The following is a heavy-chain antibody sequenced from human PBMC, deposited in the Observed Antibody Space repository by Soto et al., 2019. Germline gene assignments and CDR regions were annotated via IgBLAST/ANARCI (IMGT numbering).Heavy chain of an antibody. CDR3: AHRGSSGWSLVY. V-gene: IGHV2-5*02. J-gene: IGHJ4*02. D-gene: IGHD6-19*01. CDR2: IYWDDDK. Sequence: QITLKESGPTLVKPTQTLTLTCTFSGFSLSTSGVGVGWIRQPPGKALEWLALIYWDDDKRYSPSLKSRLTITNDTSKNQVVLTMTNLDPVDTATYYCAHRGSSGWSLVYWGQGTLVTASS. CDR1: GFSLSTSGVG.